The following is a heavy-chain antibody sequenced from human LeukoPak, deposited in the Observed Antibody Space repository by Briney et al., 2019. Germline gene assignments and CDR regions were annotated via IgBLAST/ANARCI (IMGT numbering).Heavy chain of an antibody. J-gene: IGHJ4*02. CDR3: AREVVAAAGTVDY. D-gene: IGHD6-13*01. Sequence: SETLSLTCTVSGGSISSFYWSWIRQPPGKGLEWIGYIYYSGSTNYNPSLKSRVTISVDTSKNQFSLKLSSVTAADTAVYYCAREVVAAAGTVDYWGQGTLVTVSS. V-gene: IGHV4-59*01. CDR1: GGSISSFY. CDR2: IYYSGST.